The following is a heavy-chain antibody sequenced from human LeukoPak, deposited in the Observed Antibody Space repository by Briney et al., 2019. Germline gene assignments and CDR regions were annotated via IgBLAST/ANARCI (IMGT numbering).Heavy chain of an antibody. CDR1: GGSISSSSYY. CDR3: ARVGASSWYYFDY. J-gene: IGHJ4*02. D-gene: IGHD6-13*01. CDR2: INHSGST. Sequence: SETLSLTCTVSGGSISSSSYYWSWIRQPPGKGLEWIGEINHSGSTNYNPSLKSRVTISVDTSKNQFSLKLSSVTAADTAVYYCARVGASSWYYFDYWGQGTLVTVSS. V-gene: IGHV4-39*07.